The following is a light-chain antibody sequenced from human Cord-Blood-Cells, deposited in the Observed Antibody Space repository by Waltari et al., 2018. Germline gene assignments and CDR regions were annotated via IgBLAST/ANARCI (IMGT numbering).Light chain of an antibody. J-gene: IGLJ1*01. Sequence: QSALTQPRSVSGSPGQPVPISCTGTSSDVGGYNYVSWYQQHPGKAPKLMIYDVSKRPSGVPDRFSGSKSGNTASLTISGLQAEDEADYYCCSYAGSYTFFYVFGTGTKVTVL. V-gene: IGLV2-11*01. CDR3: CSYAGSYTFFYV. CDR1: SSDVGGYNY. CDR2: DVS.